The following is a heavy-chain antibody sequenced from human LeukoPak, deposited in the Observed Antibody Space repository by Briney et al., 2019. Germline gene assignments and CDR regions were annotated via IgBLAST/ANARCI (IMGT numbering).Heavy chain of an antibody. CDR2: IYWDDDK. J-gene: IGHJ4*02. CDR3: ARTYDSSGHYSFFFDY. V-gene: IGHV2-5*02. CDR1: GFSLSTSGVG. Sequence: SGPTLVKPTQTLTLTCTFSGFSLSTSGVGVGWIRQSPGKAPEWLALIYWDDDKRYSPSLKSRLTITKDTSKNQVVLTMTNMDPVDTATYYCARTYDSSGHYSFFFDYWGQGTLVTVSS. D-gene: IGHD3-22*01.